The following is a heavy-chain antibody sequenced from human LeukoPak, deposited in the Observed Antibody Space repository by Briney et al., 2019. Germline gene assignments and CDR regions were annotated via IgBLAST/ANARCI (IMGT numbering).Heavy chain of an antibody. Sequence: SVKVSCTASGGTFISYTISWVRQAPGRGLEWMGRIIPILGIANYAQKLQGRVTITADKSTSKAYMELSSLRSEDTAVYYCARAVYDRVNWNDDYYYYMDVWGKGTTVTVSS. CDR2: IIPILGIA. CDR3: ARAVYDRVNWNDDYYYYMDV. D-gene: IGHD1-20*01. CDR1: GGTFISYT. J-gene: IGHJ6*03. V-gene: IGHV1-69*02.